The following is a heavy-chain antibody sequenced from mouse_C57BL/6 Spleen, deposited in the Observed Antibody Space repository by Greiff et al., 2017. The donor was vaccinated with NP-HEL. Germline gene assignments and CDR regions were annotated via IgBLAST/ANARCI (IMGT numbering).Heavy chain of an antibody. CDR3: AGQGLSAMDY. J-gene: IGHJ4*01. Sequence: EVKLVESGGGLVKPGGSLKLSCAASGFTFSDYGMHWVRQAPEKGLEWVAYISRGSSTTYYADTFKGRFTITRDNAKNTLFMQMTSLRSEDTAMYYCAGQGLSAMDYWGQGTSVTVSS. V-gene: IGHV5-17*01. D-gene: IGHD3-3*01. CDR2: ISRGSSTT. CDR1: GFTFSDYG.